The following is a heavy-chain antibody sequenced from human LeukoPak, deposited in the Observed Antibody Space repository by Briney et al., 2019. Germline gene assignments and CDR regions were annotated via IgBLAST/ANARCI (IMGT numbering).Heavy chain of an antibody. CDR2: MSGSGGRT. CDR3: ARSLHFRVYDSSDYYPY. J-gene: IGHJ4*02. Sequence: GGSLRLSCAASGFTFNTYAMSWVRQAPGKGLEWVSAMSGSGGRTYYADSVKGRFTISRDNAKNSLYLQMNSLRAEDTAVYYCARSLHFRVYDSSDYYPYWGQGTLVTVSS. CDR1: GFTFNTYA. D-gene: IGHD3-22*01. V-gene: IGHV3-23*01.